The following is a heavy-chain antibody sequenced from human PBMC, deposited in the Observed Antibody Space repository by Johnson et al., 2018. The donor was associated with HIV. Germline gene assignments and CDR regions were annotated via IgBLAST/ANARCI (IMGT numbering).Heavy chain of an antibody. CDR2: IKHDGSAK. CDR1: GFTFSRYW. J-gene: IGHJ3*02. V-gene: IGHV3-7*01. D-gene: IGHD2-21*02. Sequence: VRLGESGGGVVQPGGSLRLSCAASGFTFSRYWMSWVRQAPGKGLEWVANIKHDGSAKYYVDSVKGRITISRDNAKNSLYLQMNSLRAEDTAVYYCARAPRAFCDGDCYPNAFGIWGQGTMVTVSS. CDR3: ARAPRAFCDGDCYPNAFGI.